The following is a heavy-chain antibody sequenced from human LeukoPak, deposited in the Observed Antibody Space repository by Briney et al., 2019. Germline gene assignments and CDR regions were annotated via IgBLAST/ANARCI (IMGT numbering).Heavy chain of an antibody. Sequence: SETLSLTCTVSGGSISSYYWSWIRQPPGKGLEWIGYIYYSGSTNYNPSLKSRVTISVDTSKNQFSLKLSSVTAADTAVYYCARGPGYSYGYGLDYSGQGTLVTVSS. CDR2: IYYSGST. J-gene: IGHJ4*02. CDR1: GGSISSYY. V-gene: IGHV4-59*01. CDR3: ARGPGYSYGYGLDY. D-gene: IGHD5-18*01.